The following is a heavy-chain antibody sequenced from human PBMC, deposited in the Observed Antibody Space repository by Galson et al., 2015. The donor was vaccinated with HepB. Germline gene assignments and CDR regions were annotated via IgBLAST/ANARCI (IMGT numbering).Heavy chain of an antibody. J-gene: IGHJ6*02. CDR1: GFSLTTSGMC. CDR3: ARTYYTYGMDV. Sequence: PALVKPTQTLTLTCTFSGFSLTTSGMCVSWIRQPPGKALEWLARIDWDDDECYSTSLKTRLTISKNTSKNQVVLTMTNMDPVDTATYYCARTYYTYGMDVWGQGTTVTVSS. V-gene: IGHV2-70*11. CDR2: IDWDDDE.